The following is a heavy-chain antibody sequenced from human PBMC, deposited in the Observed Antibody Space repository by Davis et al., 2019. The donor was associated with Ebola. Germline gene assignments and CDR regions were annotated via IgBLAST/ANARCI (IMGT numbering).Heavy chain of an antibody. CDR2: VHGGNGNT. J-gene: IGHJ4*02. CDR3: ARASFGYNSGWYADY. Sequence: ASVKVSCKASGYTFTSYGISWVRQAPGQGLEWMGWVHGGNGNTKYSQRFQGRVTITTDTSASTVYLDLTSLRSDDTAVFYCARASFGYNSGWYADYWGPGSLVTVSS. CDR1: GYTFTSYG. V-gene: IGHV1-18*04. D-gene: IGHD6-19*01.